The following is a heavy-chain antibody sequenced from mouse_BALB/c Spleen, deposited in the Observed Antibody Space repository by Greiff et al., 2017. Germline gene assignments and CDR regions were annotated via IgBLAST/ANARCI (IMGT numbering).Heavy chain of an antibody. J-gene: IGHJ4*01. CDR3: ADYVELCYAMDY. CDR1: GFNIKDSY. D-gene: IGHD1-1*01. CDR2: IDPANGNT. Sequence: VQLKQSGAELVKPGASVKLSCTASGFNIKDSYMHWVKQRPEQGLEWIGRIDPANGNTKYDPKFQGKATLTADTSSNTAYLQLSSLTSGDTAVYYCADYVELCYAMDYWGQGTSVTVSS. V-gene: IGHV14-3*02.